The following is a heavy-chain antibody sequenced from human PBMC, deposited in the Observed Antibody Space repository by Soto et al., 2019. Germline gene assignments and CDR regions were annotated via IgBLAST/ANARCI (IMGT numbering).Heavy chain of an antibody. CDR2: IKSKTDGGTT. D-gene: IGHD4-17*01. V-gene: IGHV3-15*01. CDR3: TTATGYYGDTLGEYFQH. J-gene: IGHJ1*01. Sequence: EVQLVESGGGLVKPGGSLRLSCAASGFTFSNAWMSWVRQAPGKGLEWVGRIKSKTDGGTTDYAAPVKGRFTISRDDSKNTLYPQMNSLKTEDTAVYYRTTATGYYGDTLGEYFQHWGQGTLVTVSS. CDR1: GFTFSNAW.